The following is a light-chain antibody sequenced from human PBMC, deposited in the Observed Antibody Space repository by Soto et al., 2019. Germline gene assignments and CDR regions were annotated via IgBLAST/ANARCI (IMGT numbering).Light chain of an antibody. CDR2: EVT. CDR3: CSHAGGTSWV. V-gene: IGLV2-23*02. J-gene: IGLJ3*02. CDR1: SSNVGTYNL. Sequence: QSALTQPASVSGSPGQSITISCTGTSSNVGTYNLVSWYRQHPGTAPRLLIYEVTKRPSGVSNRFSASKSGNTASLTISGLQAEDGADYYCCSHAGGTSWVFGGGTKLTVL.